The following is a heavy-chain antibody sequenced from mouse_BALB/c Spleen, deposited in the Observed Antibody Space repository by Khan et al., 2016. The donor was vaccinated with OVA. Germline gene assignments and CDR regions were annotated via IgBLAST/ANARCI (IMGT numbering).Heavy chain of an antibody. D-gene: IGHD1-1*01. CDR3: ARNYYYGRNAMDY. CDR2: IWSGGST. J-gene: IGHJ4*01. CDR1: GFSLTSYG. V-gene: IGHV2-2*02. Sequence: VQLQESGPGLVQPSQSLSITCTVSGFSLTSYGVHWVRQSQGKGLEWLGVIWSGGSTDYNAAFISRLSISKDNSKSQVFFKMNSLQANDTAIYYCARNYYYGRNAMDYWGQGTSVTVSS.